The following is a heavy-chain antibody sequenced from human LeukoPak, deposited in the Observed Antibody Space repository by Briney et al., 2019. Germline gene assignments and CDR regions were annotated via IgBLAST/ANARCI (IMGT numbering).Heavy chain of an antibody. D-gene: IGHD5-24*01. CDR2: IIALFGTA. CDR3: ARIRDGYNSYFFYGMDV. V-gene: IGHV1-69*13. Sequence: GASAKVSCKASGGTFSSYAISWVRQAPGQGLEWMGGIIALFGTANYAQKFQGRLTITADESTSTAYMELSSLRSEDTAVYYCARIRDGYNSYFFYGMDVWGQGTTVTVSS. CDR1: GGTFSSYA. J-gene: IGHJ6*02.